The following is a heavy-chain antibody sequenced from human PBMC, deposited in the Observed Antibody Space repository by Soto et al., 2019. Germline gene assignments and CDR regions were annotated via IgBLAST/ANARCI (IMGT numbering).Heavy chain of an antibody. CDR1: GYTFSSYA. V-gene: IGHV1-3*01. CDR3: ARDTGDGAFDF. J-gene: IGHJ4*02. Sequence: RASVKVSCKASGYTFSSYAIHWVRQAPGQRLEWMGWINAGYGNTKSSQKFQDRVTISRDTSASTAYMELTSLRSEDTAVYYCARDTGDGAFDFWGQGTLVTVSS. CDR2: INAGYGNT. D-gene: IGHD7-27*01.